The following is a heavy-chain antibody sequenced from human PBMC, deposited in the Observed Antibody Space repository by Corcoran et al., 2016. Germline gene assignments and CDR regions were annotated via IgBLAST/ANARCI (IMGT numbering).Heavy chain of an antibody. CDR1: GFTFSNAW. CDR3: TTPPRKYYGSGSYYNSYYGMDV. D-gene: IGHD3-10*01. Sequence: EVQLVESGGGLVKPGGSLRLSCAASGFTFSNAWMSWVRQAPGKGLEWVGRIKSKTDGGTTDYAAPVKGRFTISRDDSKNTLYLQMNSLKTEDTAVYYCTTPPRKYYGSGSYYNSYYGMDVWGQGTTVTVSS. CDR2: IKSKTDGGTT. V-gene: IGHV3-15*01. J-gene: IGHJ6*02.